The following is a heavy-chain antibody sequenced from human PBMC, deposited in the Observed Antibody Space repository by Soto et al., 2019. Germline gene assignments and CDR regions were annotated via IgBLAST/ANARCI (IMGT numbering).Heavy chain of an antibody. CDR1: GGTFSSYA. Sequence: SVKVSCKASGGTFSSYAISWVRQAPGQGLEWMGGIIPIFGTANYAQRFQGRVTITADESTSTAYMELSSLRSEDTAVYYCARDPQYDYDSSGYEGGFDYRGQGTLVTVSS. J-gene: IGHJ4*02. CDR3: ARDPQYDYDSSGYEGGFDY. V-gene: IGHV1-69*13. D-gene: IGHD3-22*01. CDR2: IIPIFGTA.